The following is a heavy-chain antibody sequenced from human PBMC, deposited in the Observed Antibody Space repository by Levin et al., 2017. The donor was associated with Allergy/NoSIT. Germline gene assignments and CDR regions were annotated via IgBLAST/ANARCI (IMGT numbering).Heavy chain of an antibody. Sequence: QAGGSLRLSCAASGFSFSNYWMNWVRQAPGKGLEWVASMKQDGSEIYYLDSVRGRFTISRDNAKNSLYLQMNSLRAEDTAVYYCARDFTWGGGNYRCFFDYWGQGTLVTVSS. CDR3: ARDFTWGGGNYRCFFDY. V-gene: IGHV3-7*03. CDR2: MKQDGSEI. D-gene: IGHD1-7*01. CDR1: GFSFSNYW. J-gene: IGHJ4*02.